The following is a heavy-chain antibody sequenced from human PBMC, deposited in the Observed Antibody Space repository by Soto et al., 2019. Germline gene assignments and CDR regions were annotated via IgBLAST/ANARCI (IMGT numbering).Heavy chain of an antibody. CDR3: ATLWGSYRYIPEFDY. D-gene: IGHD3-16*02. J-gene: IGHJ4*02. V-gene: IGHV3-74*01. CDR1: GFTFSSKW. Sequence: PGGSLRLSCAASGFTFSSKWMHWVRRAPGGGLVWVSRINTDGSSTNYEDSVKGRFSISRDNAKNTLYLQMNSLRAEDTAVYYCATLWGSYRYIPEFDYWGQGTLVTVSS. CDR2: INTDGSST.